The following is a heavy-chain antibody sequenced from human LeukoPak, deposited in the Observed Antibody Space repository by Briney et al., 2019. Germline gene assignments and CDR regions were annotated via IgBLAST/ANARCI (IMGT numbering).Heavy chain of an antibody. V-gene: IGHV1-18*01. Sequence: ASVKVSCKASGYTFTSYGISWVRQAPGQGLEWMGWISAYNGNTNYAQKLQGRVTMTTDTSTSTAYMELRSLRSDDTAVYYCARESELELRGAFDIWGQGTMVIVSS. D-gene: IGHD1-7*01. CDR3: ARESELELRGAFDI. CDR1: GYTFTSYG. CDR2: ISAYNGNT. J-gene: IGHJ3*02.